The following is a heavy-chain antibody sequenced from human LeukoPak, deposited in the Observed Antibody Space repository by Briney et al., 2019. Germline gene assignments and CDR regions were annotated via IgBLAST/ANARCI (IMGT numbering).Heavy chain of an antibody. J-gene: IGHJ3*02. D-gene: IGHD3-10*01. CDR2: IYHSGST. V-gene: IGHV4-30-2*01. CDR3: ARGLVWFGELWPHAFDI. CDR1: GGSISSGGYS. Sequence: PSQTLSLICAVSGGSISSGGYSWSWIRQPPGKGLEWIVYIYHSGSTYYNPSLKSRVTISVDTSKNQFSLKLSSVTAADTAVYYCARGLVWFGELWPHAFDIWGQGTMVTVSS.